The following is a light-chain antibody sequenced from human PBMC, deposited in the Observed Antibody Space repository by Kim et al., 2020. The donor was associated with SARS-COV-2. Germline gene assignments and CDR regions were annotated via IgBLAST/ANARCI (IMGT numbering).Light chain of an antibody. CDR3: QQYVNSPLT. Sequence: EIVLTQSPGTLSLSPGERATLSCRASQSIYSNYLAWYQQRPGQAPRLLIYGASYRATGVPDRFSGSGSGTAFTLTISSLEAEDSAVYYCQQYVNSPLTFGPGTKVDIK. CDR2: GAS. CDR1: QSIYSNY. J-gene: IGKJ1*01. V-gene: IGKV3-20*01.